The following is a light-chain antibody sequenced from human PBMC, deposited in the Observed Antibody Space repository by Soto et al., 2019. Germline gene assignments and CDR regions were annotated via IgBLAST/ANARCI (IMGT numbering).Light chain of an antibody. CDR2: AAS. CDR3: LQYSSHSWT. V-gene: IGKV1-5*01. Sequence: DIQMTQSPSTLSASVVDRVTITCLASQSISSWLAWYQQEPGKAPKFLIYAASSLQSGVPSRFSGSGSGTDFTLTISSLQPDDVATYYCLQYSSHSWTFGQGTKVDIK. CDR1: QSISSW. J-gene: IGKJ1*01.